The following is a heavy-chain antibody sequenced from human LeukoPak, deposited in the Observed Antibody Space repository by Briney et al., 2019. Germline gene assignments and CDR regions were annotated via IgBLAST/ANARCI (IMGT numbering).Heavy chain of an antibody. Sequence: VRVSCKASGXTFSSXAISWVRQAPGQGLEWMGRIIPILGIANYAQKFQGRVTITADKSTSTAYMELSSLRSEDTAVYYCASKYGGYVGYWGQGTLVTVSS. D-gene: IGHD5-12*01. J-gene: IGHJ4*02. V-gene: IGHV1-69*04. CDR3: ASKYGGYVGY. CDR2: IIPILGIA. CDR1: GXTFSSXA.